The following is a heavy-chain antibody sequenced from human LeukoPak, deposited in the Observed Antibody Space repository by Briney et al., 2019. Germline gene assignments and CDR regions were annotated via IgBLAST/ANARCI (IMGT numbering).Heavy chain of an antibody. V-gene: IGHV4-39*01. CDR2: IYYSGST. J-gene: IGHJ4*02. D-gene: IGHD3-10*01. CDR3: ALTITMVRGANDDY. CDR1: GGSISSSSYY. Sequence: PSETLSLTCTVSGGSISSSSYYWGWIRQPPGQGLEWIGSIYYSGSTYYNPSLKSRVTISVDTSKNQFSLKLSSVTAADTAVYYCALTITMVRGANDDYWGQGTLVTVSS.